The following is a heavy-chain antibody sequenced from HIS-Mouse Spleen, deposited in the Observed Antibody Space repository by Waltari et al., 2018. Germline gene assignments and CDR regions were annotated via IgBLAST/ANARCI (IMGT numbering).Heavy chain of an antibody. V-gene: IGHV1-2*02. CDR1: GYTFTGYY. CDR2: INPNSGGT. D-gene: IGHD2-8*01. J-gene: IGHJ3*02. Sequence: QVQLVQSGAEVKKPGASVKVSCKASGYTFTGYYMHWVRQAPGQGLEWMGWINPNSGGTNYEQKFQGRVTMTRDTSISTAYMELSRLRSDDTAVYYCARDQAAYDDAFDIWGQGTMVTVSS. CDR3: ARDQAAYDDAFDI.